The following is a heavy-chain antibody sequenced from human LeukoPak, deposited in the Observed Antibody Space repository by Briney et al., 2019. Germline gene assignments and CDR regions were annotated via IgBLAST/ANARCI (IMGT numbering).Heavy chain of an antibody. CDR1: AFTFTSYA. D-gene: IGHD5-24*01. CDR2: MSGSAGST. J-gene: IGHJ4*02. CDR3: AKSRTWLQHNDD. V-gene: IGHV3-23*01. Sequence: GGSLRLSCAPSAFTFTSYAMGCVRHAPKEWLGWLSAMSGSAGSTYYEDSVRGRCTISTDKYKNTLYLQMNSLRAEDTAVYYCAKSRTWLQHNDDGGQGTLVTVSS.